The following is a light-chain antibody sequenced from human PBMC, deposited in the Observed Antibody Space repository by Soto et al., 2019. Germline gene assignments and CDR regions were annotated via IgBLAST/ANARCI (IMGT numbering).Light chain of an antibody. V-gene: IGKV3-15*01. CDR1: QSVSCS. Sequence: EIVMTQSPATLSVSPGERATLSCRASQSVSCSLAWYQQKPGQAPRLLIYGASTRATGIPARFSGSGSETEFTLTISSLQSEDSAVYYWQQYNNWWTFGQGTKVEIK. CDR3: QQYNNWWT. J-gene: IGKJ1*01. CDR2: GAS.